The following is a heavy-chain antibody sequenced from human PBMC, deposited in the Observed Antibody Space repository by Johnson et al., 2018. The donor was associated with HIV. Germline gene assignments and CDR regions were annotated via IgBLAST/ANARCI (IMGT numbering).Heavy chain of an antibody. J-gene: IGHJ3*02. Sequence: QVQLVESGGDVVQPGRSLRLSCAASGFTFRSYAMHWVRQAPGKGLEWVAAIGYDGNDKDYADSVKGRFTISRDNARSTLYLQMNSLRPEDTAVYYCARDQTYYYDTSGYQGAFDIWGQGTMV. V-gene: IGHV3-30*04. CDR2: IGYDGNDK. CDR1: GFTFRSYA. CDR3: ARDQTYYYDTSGYQGAFDI. D-gene: IGHD3-22*01.